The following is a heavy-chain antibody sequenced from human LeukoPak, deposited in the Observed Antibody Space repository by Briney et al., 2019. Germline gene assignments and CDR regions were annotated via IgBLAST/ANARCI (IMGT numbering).Heavy chain of an antibody. Sequence: GASVKVPCKASGYTFTIYYIHWVRQAPGQGLEWMGIINPSGGSTSYAQKFQGRVTMTRDTSTSTVYMELSSLRSEDTAMYYCARAGIFDYWGQGTLVTVSS. J-gene: IGHJ4*02. CDR3: ARAGIFDY. CDR1: GYTFTIYY. V-gene: IGHV1-46*01. D-gene: IGHD3-10*01. CDR2: INPSGGST.